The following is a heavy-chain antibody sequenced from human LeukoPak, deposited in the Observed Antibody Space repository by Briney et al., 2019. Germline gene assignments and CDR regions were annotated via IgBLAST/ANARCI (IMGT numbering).Heavy chain of an antibody. CDR1: GFTFSSYS. D-gene: IGHD2-2*01. Sequence: PGGSLRLSCAASGFTFSSYSMNWVRQAPGKGLEWVSSISSSSSYIYYADSVKGRFTISRDNAKNSLYLQMNSLRAEDTAVYYCAREGPIVVVPAANSRRTISNYYYYYMDVWGKGTTVTISS. CDR3: AREGPIVVVPAANSRRTISNYYYYYMDV. J-gene: IGHJ6*03. V-gene: IGHV3-21*01. CDR2: ISSSSSYI.